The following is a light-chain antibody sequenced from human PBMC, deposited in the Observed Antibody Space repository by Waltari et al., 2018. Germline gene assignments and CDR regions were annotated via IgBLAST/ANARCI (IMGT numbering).Light chain of an antibody. V-gene: IGLV1-47*01. CDR2: RNN. Sequence: QSVLTQPPSASGTPGQRVTISCSGSSSNIGSNYVYWYQQLPGTAPKLPIYRNNQRPSGVPDRCSGSKSGTPASLAISGLRSEDEADYYCAAWDDSLSGPIVFGGGTKLTVL. CDR1: SSNIGSNY. CDR3: AAWDDSLSGPIV. J-gene: IGLJ3*02.